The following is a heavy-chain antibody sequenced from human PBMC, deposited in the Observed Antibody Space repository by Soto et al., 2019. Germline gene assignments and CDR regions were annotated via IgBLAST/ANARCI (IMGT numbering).Heavy chain of an antibody. J-gene: IGHJ6*02. CDR1: GFNFNSYT. V-gene: IGHV3-21*01. Sequence: PGGPLRLSCAASGFNFNSYTIHWVRQAPGKRLEWLSSISSSGYIFTTDSVRGRFTISRDKAKNSVYLQISSVRAEDTAVYFCARNCSGGSCYPGMDVWGQATTVTV. CDR2: ISSSGYI. D-gene: IGHD2-15*01. CDR3: ARNCSGGSCYPGMDV.